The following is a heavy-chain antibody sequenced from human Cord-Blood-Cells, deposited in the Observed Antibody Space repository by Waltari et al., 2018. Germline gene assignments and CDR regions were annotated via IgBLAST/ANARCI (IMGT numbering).Heavy chain of an antibody. CDR3: ARSATNNWFDP. V-gene: IGHV4-34*01. CDR2: INHSGST. CDR1: GGSFSGYY. D-gene: IGHD5-12*01. Sequence: QVQLQQWGAGLLKPSETLSLTCAVYGGSFSGYYWSWIRQPPGKGLEWIGEINHSGSTNYNPSRKSRVTISVDTSKNQFSLKLSSVTAADTAVYYCARSATNNWFDPWGQGTLVTVSS. J-gene: IGHJ5*02.